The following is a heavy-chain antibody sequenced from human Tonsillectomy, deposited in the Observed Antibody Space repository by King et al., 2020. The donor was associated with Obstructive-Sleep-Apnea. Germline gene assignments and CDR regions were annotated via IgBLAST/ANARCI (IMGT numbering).Heavy chain of an antibody. CDR3: ARQGEVDTAMVSPIDY. Sequence: VQLVESGAEVKKPGESLKISCKGSGYSFTSYWIGWVRQMPGKGLEWMGIIYPGDSDTRYSPSFQGQVTISADNSISTSYLQWSSLKASDTAMYYCARQGEVDTAMVSPIDYWGQGTLVTVSS. V-gene: IGHV5-51*01. D-gene: IGHD5-18*01. CDR1: GYSFTSYW. CDR2: IYPGDSDT. J-gene: IGHJ4*02.